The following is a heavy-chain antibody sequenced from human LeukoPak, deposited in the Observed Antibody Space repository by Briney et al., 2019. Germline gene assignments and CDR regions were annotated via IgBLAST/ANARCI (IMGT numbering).Heavy chain of an antibody. D-gene: IGHD3-3*01. V-gene: IGHV3-30*04. CDR1: GFTFSSYA. J-gene: IGHJ6*02. Sequence: GGSLRLSCAASGFTFSSYAMHWVRQAPGKGLEWVAVISYDGSNKYYADSVKGRFTISRDNSKNTLYLQMNSLRAEDTAVYYCAKESGAYYDFWSGYSSYYYGMDVWGQGTTVTVSS. CDR2: ISYDGSNK. CDR3: AKESGAYYDFWSGYSSYYYGMDV.